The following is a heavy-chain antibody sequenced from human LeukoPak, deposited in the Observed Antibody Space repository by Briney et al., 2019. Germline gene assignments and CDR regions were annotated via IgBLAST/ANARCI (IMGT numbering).Heavy chain of an antibody. CDR1: GGSISSGSYY. CDR3: ARLASGSYYDGDYFDY. V-gene: IGHV4-61*02. CDR2: IYTSGST. Sequence: SETLSLTCTVSGGSISSGSYYWSWIRQPAGKGLEWIGRIYTSGSTNYNPSLKSRVTISVDTSKNQFSLKLSSVTAADTAVYYCARLASGSYYDGDYFDYWGQGTLVTVSS. J-gene: IGHJ4*02. D-gene: IGHD1-26*01.